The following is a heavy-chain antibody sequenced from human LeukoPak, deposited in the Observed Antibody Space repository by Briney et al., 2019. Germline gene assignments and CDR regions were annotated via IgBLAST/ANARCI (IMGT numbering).Heavy chain of an antibody. D-gene: IGHD1-1*01. CDR3: ASFGTGNPEDYMGV. CDR2: INSDGSST. Sequence: GGSLRLSCAASGFTFSSYWMHWVRQAPGKGLVWVSRINSDGSSTSYADSVKGRFTISRDNAKNTLYLQMNSLRAEDTAVYYCASFGTGNPEDYMGVWGKGTTVTISS. CDR1: GFTFSSYW. V-gene: IGHV3-74*01. J-gene: IGHJ6*03.